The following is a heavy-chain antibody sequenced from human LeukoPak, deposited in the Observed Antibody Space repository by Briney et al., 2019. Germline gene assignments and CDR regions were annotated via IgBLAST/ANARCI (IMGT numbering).Heavy chain of an antibody. J-gene: IGHJ4*02. D-gene: IGHD3-10*01. CDR1: GYTFTSYG. V-gene: IGHV1-18*01. CDR2: VSAYNGNT. CDR3: ARESHYYGSGSRPGQIDY. Sequence: ASVKVSCKASGYTFTSYGISWVRQAPGQGLEWMGWVSAYNGNTNYAQKLQGRVTMTTDTSTSTAYMELRSLRSDDTAVYYCARESHYYGSGSRPGQIDYWGQGTLVTVSS.